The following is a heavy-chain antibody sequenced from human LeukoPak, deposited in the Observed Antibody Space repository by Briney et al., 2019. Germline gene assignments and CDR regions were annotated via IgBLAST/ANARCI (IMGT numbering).Heavy chain of an antibody. D-gene: IGHD6-19*01. CDR3: VRLIAVASNRFDP. Sequence: SETLSLTCSVSGASISSSSYYWGWIRQPPGKGLEWIGSIYYSGDTYYNPSLNSRVTVSLDTPKNQFSLKLSSVTAADTAVYYCVRLIAVASNRFDPWGQGTLVTVSS. CDR1: GASISSSSYY. CDR2: IYYSGDT. J-gene: IGHJ5*02. V-gene: IGHV4-39*07.